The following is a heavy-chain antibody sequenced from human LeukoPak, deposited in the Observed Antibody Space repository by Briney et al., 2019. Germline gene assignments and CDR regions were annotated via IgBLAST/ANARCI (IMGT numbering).Heavy chain of an antibody. J-gene: IGHJ4*02. CDR1: GYXFTSNW. D-gene: IGHD5-24*01. CDR2: IYPGDSDT. CDR3: ARHAADGYNYIDN. Sequence: GESLKISCNGSGYXFTSNWIGWVRQMPGRGLEWMGIIYPGDSDTRYSPSFQGRVTISADKSISTASLQWSSLKASDTAMYYCARHAADGYNYIDNWGQGTLVTVSS. V-gene: IGHV5-51*01.